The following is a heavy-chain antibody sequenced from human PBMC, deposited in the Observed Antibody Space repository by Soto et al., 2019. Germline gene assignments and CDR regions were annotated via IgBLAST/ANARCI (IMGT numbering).Heavy chain of an antibody. Sequence: SETLSLTCTVSGGSISSGDYYWSWIRQPPGKGLEWIGYIYYSGSTYYNPSLKRRVTISVDTSKNQFSLKLNSVTAADAAVYYCARCYYYDSSGFRFDPWGQGTLVTVSS. CDR2: IYYSGST. V-gene: IGHV4-30-4*01. J-gene: IGHJ5*02. CDR3: ARCYYYDSSGFRFDP. D-gene: IGHD3-22*01. CDR1: GGSISSGDYY.